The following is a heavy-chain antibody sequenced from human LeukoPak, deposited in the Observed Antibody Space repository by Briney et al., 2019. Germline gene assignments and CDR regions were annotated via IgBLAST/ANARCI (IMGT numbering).Heavy chain of an antibody. V-gene: IGHV4-30-2*01. J-gene: IGHJ4*02. Sequence: PSQTLSLTCAVSGGSISSGGYSWSWIRQPPGKGLEWIGYIYHSGSTYYNPSLKSRVTISVDRSKNQFSLKLSSVTAADTAVYYCARGVAAAGREYYFDYWGQGTLVTVSS. CDR3: ARGVAAAGREYYFDY. CDR2: IYHSGST. D-gene: IGHD6-13*01. CDR1: GGSISSGGYS.